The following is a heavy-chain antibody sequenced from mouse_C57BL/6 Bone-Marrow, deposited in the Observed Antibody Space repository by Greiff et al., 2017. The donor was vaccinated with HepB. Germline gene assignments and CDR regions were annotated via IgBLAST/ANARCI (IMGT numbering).Heavy chain of an antibody. V-gene: IGHV5-17*01. J-gene: IGHJ2*01. CDR1: GFTFSDYG. CDR2: ISSGSSTI. D-gene: IGHD1-1*01. CDR3: ASHYYGSSGFDY. Sequence: EVQVVESGGGLVKPGGSLKLSCAASGFTFSDYGMHWVRQAPEKGLEWVAYISSGSSTIYYADTVKGRFTISRDNAKNTLFLQMTSLRSEDTAMYYCASHYYGSSGFDYWGQGTTLTVSS.